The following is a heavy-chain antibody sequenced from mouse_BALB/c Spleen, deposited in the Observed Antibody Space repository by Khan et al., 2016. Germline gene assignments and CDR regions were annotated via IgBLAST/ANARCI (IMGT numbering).Heavy chain of an antibody. CDR2: ISYSGST. CDR3: ARNGNRYERTWFAY. CDR1: GYSITSDYA. V-gene: IGHV3-2*02. Sequence: EVQLQESGPGLVKPSQSLSLTCTVTGYSITSDYAWNWIRQFPGNKLEWMGYISYSGSTSYNPSLKSRISITRDTSKNQFFLQLNSVTTEDTATYYCARNGNRYERTWFAYWCQVTLVTVSA. D-gene: IGHD2-14*01. J-gene: IGHJ3*01.